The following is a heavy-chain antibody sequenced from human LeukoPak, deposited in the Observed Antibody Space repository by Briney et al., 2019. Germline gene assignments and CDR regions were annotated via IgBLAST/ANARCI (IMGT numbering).Heavy chain of an antibody. CDR1: GYTFTSYG. J-gene: IGHJ4*02. D-gene: IGHD2-2*01. V-gene: IGHV1-18*01. Sequence: ASVKVSCKASGYTFTSYGISWVRQAPGQGLEWMGWISAYNGNTNYAQKLQGRVTMTTDTSTSTAYMELRSLRSDDTAVYYCARGNYCSSTSCHAVLFDYWGQGTLVTVSS. CDR2: ISAYNGNT. CDR3: ARGNYCSSTSCHAVLFDY.